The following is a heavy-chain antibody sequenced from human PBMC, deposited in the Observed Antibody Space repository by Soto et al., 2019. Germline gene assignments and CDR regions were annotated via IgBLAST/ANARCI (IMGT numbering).Heavy chain of an antibody. CDR2: IYYSGST. J-gene: IGHJ4*02. V-gene: IGHV4-31*03. Sequence: QVHLQESGPGLVKPSQTLSLTCTVSGGSISSGGYYWSWIRQHPGQALEWIGYIYYSGSTYFNPSLKSGVTISVDTSKNQFSLKLSSVTAADTAVYYCAREGGSCYEFDYWCQGTLVTVSS. CDR3: AREGGSCYEFDY. CDR1: GGSISSGGYY. D-gene: IGHD2-15*01.